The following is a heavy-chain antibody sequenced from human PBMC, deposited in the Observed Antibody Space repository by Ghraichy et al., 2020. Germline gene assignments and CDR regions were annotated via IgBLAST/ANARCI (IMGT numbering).Heavy chain of an antibody. V-gene: IGHV3-43*02. D-gene: IGHD2-21*02. J-gene: IGHJ4*02. Sequence: GESLNISCAASGFTFDDYAMHWVRQAPGKGLEWVSLISGDGGSTYYADSVKGRFTISRDNSKNSLYLQMNSLRTEDTALYYCAKDSGGGDGFDYWGQGTLVTVSS. CDR2: ISGDGGST. CDR3: AKDSGGGDGFDY. CDR1: GFTFDDYA.